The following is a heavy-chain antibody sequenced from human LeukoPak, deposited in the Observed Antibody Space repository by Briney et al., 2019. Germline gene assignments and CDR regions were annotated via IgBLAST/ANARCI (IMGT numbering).Heavy chain of an antibody. V-gene: IGHV3-30*02. CDR1: GFTFSSRG. D-gene: IGHD6-13*01. J-gene: IGHJ4*02. Sequence: PGGSLRLSCVASGFTFSSRGMHWVRQAPGKGLEWVAFVRNDGAYQYYADSVKGRFTISRDNAKNSLYLQMNSLRAEDTAVYYCARDRGGIAAAFDYWGQGTLVTVSS. CDR2: VRNDGAYQ. CDR3: ARDRGGIAAAFDY.